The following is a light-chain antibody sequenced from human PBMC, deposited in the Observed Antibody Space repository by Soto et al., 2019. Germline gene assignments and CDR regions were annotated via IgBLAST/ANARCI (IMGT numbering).Light chain of an antibody. CDR2: EVT. J-gene: IGLJ1*01. CDR3: SSYAGTAYV. Sequence: QSALTQPPSASGSPGQSVAISCTGTSSDVGAYNSVSWYQQHPGKAPKLLISEVTKRPSGVPDRFSGSKSGNTASLTVSGLQTEDEADYYCSSYAGTAYVFGTGTKLTVL. CDR1: SSDVGAYNS. V-gene: IGLV2-8*01.